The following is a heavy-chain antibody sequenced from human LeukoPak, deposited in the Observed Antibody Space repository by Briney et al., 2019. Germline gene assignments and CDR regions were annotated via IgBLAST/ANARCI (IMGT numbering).Heavy chain of an antibody. CDR1: GGTFSSYA. V-gene: IGHV1-2*02. CDR2: INPNSGGT. Sequence: ASVKVSCKASGGTFSSYAISWVRQAPGQGLEWMGWINPNSGGTNYAQKFQGRVTMTRDTSISTAYMELSRLRSDDTAVYYCASGTSGGYSSSWYRRPFDYWGQGNPVTVSS. J-gene: IGHJ4*02. CDR3: ASGTSGGYSSSWYRRPFDY. D-gene: IGHD6-13*01.